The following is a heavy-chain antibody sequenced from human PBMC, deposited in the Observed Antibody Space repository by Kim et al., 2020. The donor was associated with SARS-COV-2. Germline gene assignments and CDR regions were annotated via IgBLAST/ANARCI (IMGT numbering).Heavy chain of an antibody. CDR2: MYHSGAV. V-gene: IGHV4-31*03. CDR3: ARTLEGPTYY. Sequence: SETLSLTCSVSGVSIGRGDYYWNWIRQHPEKGLEWMGYMYHSGAVVYNPSVRSRLTIALDTSDNRFSLTLTSVTAADTAVYYCARTLEGPTYYWGQG. D-gene: IGHD1-26*01. CDR1: GVSIGRGDYY. J-gene: IGHJ4*02.